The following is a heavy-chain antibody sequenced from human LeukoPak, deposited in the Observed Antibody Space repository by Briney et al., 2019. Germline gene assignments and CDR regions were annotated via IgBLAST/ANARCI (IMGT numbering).Heavy chain of an antibody. D-gene: IGHD2-2*02. CDR3: ARGRYCSSTSCYTPTIPRFDP. Sequence: ASVKVSCKASGYTFTSYGISWVRQAPGQGLEWMGWISAYNGNTNYAQKLQGRVTITRDTSASTAYMELSSLRSEDTAVYYCARGRYCSSTSCYTPTIPRFDPWGQGTLVTVSS. V-gene: IGHV1-18*01. J-gene: IGHJ5*02. CDR2: ISAYNGNT. CDR1: GYTFTSYG.